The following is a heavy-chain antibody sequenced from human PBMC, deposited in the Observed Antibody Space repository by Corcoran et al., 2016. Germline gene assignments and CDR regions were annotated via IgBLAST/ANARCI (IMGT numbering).Heavy chain of an antibody. CDR3: ARHMNSYYDFWSGYSADAFDI. Sequence: EVQLVESGGGLVQPGGSLRLSCAASGFTFSSYSMNWVRQAPGKGLEWVSYISSSSSTIYYADSVKGRFTISRDTAKNSLYLQMNSLRAEETAVYYCARHMNSYYDFWSGYSADAFDIWGQGTMVTVSS. CDR2: ISSSSSTI. J-gene: IGHJ3*02. CDR1: GFTFSSYS. D-gene: IGHD3-3*01. V-gene: IGHV3-48*04.